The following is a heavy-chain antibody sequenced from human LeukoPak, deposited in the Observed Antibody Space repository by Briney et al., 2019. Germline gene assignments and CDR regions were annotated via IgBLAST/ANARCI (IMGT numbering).Heavy chain of an antibody. J-gene: IGHJ4*02. D-gene: IGHD6-13*01. CDR2: IRYDGSNK. Sequence: GGSLRLSCAASGFTFSSYGMRWVRQAPGKGLEWVAFIRYDGSNKYYADSVKGRFTISRDNSKNTLYLQMSSLRAEDTAAYYCAKGSDSYIAAPVFDYWGQGTLVTVSS. CDR1: GFTFSSYG. CDR3: AKGSDSYIAAPVFDY. V-gene: IGHV3-30*02.